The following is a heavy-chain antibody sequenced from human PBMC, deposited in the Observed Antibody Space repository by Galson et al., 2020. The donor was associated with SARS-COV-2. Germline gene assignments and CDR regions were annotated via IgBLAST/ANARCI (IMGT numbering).Heavy chain of an antibody. D-gene: IGHD3-22*01. CDR1: GYAFTDYG. V-gene: IGHV1-18*01. J-gene: IGHJ4*02. CDR3: ARIHSSGFYGLDY. Sequence: GESLKISCKASGYAFTDYGIGWVRQASGQGLEWMGWISTYRGVTDYAQKFQGRVTMTADTSTTTAYMELRSLRSDDTAVYYCARIHSSGFYGLDYWGQGTQVTASS. CDR2: ISTYRGVT.